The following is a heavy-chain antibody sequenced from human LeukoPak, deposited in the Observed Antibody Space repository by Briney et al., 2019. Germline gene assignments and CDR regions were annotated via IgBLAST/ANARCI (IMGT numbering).Heavy chain of an antibody. Sequence: PSETLSLTCTVSGGSVSSGSYYWSWIRQPPGTGLEWIGYIYYSGSTNYNPSLKSRVTISVDTSKNQFSLKLSSVTAADTAVYYCARGLRTRFGEGWSDYFDYWGQGTLVTVSS. J-gene: IGHJ4*02. CDR3: ARGLRTRFGEGWSDYFDY. D-gene: IGHD3-10*01. CDR2: IYYSGST. V-gene: IGHV4-61*01. CDR1: GGSVSSGSYY.